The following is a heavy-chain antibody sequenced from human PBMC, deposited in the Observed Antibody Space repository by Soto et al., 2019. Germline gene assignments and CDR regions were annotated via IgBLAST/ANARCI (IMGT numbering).Heavy chain of an antibody. CDR1: GDSFTNYW. Sequence: KISFNCCGDSFTNYWIGWVLQMPGKGLEWMGIIYPSDSDTRYSPSFQGQVTISADKSINTAYLQWSSLKASDTAMYYCARRESSYYGMDVWGQGTTVTVSS. J-gene: IGHJ6*02. CDR2: IYPSDSDT. D-gene: IGHD3-10*01. CDR3: ARRESSYYGMDV. V-gene: IGHV5-51*01.